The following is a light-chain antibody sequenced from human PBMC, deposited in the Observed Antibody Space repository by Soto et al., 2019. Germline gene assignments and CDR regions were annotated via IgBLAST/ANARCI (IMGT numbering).Light chain of an antibody. CDR2: RNN. CDR3: AAWDDSLSGWVI. Sequence: QSVLTQPASASGTPGQRVTISCSGSNSNIGGNYVYWYQQLPGSAPKLLIYRNNQRPSGVPDRFSASKSGTSASLAISGLRSEDEADYYCAAWDDSLSGWVIFGGGTKLTVL. V-gene: IGLV1-47*01. J-gene: IGLJ2*01. CDR1: NSNIGGNY.